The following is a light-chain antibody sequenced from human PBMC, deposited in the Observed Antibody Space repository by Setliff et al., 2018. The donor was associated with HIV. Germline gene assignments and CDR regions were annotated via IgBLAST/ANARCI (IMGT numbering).Light chain of an antibody. CDR2: RNN. V-gene: IGLV1-44*01. Sequence: QSALTQPPSASGTPGQRVTISCSGSSSNIGSIIVNWYQHLPGTAPKLLIYRNNQRPSGVPDRFPGSKSGTSASLAISGLQSEDEADYYCATWDDSLNGNVFGSGTKVTVL. J-gene: IGLJ1*01. CDR1: SSNIGSII. CDR3: ATWDDSLNGNV.